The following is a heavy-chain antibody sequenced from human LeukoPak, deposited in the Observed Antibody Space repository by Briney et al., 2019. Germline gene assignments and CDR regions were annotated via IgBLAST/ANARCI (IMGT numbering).Heavy chain of an antibody. J-gene: IGHJ4*02. CDR1: GFTVSSNY. D-gene: IGHD6-19*01. CDR3: ARERTSGWDAFDF. Sequence: GGSLRLSCAASGFTVSSNYMSWVRQAPGKGLEWVSRINSVGSSTSYADSVKGRFTIPRDNAKNTLYLQMNSLRAEDTAVYYCARERTSGWDAFDFWGQGTLVTVSS. V-gene: IGHV3-74*01. CDR2: INSVGSST.